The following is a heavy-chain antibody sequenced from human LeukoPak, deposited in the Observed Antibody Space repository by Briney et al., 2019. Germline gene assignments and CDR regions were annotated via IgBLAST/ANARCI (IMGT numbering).Heavy chain of an antibody. CDR3: ARLSSGYSSRCDY. J-gene: IGHJ4*02. V-gene: IGHV5-51*01. CDR2: IYPDDSDA. D-gene: IGHD6-19*01. Sequence: GESLKTSCKGSGYTFTNYWIGWVRQMPGKGLEWMGIIYPDDSDARYSLSFQGQVTISVDKSISTAYLQWSSLKASDTAMYYCARLSSGYSSRCDYWGQGTLVTVSS. CDR1: GYTFTNYW.